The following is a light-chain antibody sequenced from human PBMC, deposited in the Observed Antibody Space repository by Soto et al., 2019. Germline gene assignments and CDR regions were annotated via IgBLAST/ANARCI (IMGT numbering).Light chain of an antibody. CDR1: HDVSRN. Sequence: DIQMTQSPCSLSASEGDRVTITCQSSHDVSRNLNWFQQKPGEAPQLLIYDASNLERGVPSRFSGSGAGTDFNLTISSLQPEDVATYYCQQYKCMRSVGGGTEVEFK. CDR3: QQYKCMRS. J-gene: IGKJ4*01. CDR2: DAS. V-gene: IGKV1-33*01.